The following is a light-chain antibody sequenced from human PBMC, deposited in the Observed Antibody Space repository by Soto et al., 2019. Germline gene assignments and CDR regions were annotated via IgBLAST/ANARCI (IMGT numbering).Light chain of an antibody. V-gene: IGKV3-15*01. CDR1: QSVSSN. J-gene: IGKJ4*01. CDR3: QQDNNGLT. Sequence: EIVMTQSPATLSVSPGERATLSCRASQSVSSNLAWYQQKPGQAPRLLIYGASTRATGIPARFSGSGSGTEFTLTISSLQSEDFAVYYCQQDNNGLTFGGGTKVEIK. CDR2: GAS.